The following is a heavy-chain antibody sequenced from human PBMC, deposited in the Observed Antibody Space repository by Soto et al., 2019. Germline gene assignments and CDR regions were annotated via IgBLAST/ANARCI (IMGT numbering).Heavy chain of an antibody. CDR1: GYTFTSYG. CDR2: ISAYNGNT. V-gene: IGHV1-18*01. CDR3: ARPYDFWSGSGPFDY. J-gene: IGHJ4*02. D-gene: IGHD3-3*01. Sequence: SVKVSCKASGYTFTSYGISWVRQAPGQGLEWMGWISAYNGNTNYAQKLQGRVTMTTDTSTSTAYMELRSLRSDDTAVYYCARPYDFWSGSGPFDYWGQGTLVTVSS.